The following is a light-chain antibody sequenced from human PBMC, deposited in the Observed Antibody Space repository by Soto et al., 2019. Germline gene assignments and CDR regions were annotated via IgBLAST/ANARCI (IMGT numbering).Light chain of an antibody. Sequence: DIQMTQSPSTLSASVGDRVTITFRATQGGGRYFAWYQQKPGSAPRLLIYGASTLHSDVPSRFSGSASGTDFSLTIDSLEPEDFAVYYCQQYAESPLTFGGGTKVDI. V-gene: IGKV1-9*01. J-gene: IGKJ4*01. CDR3: QQYAESPLT. CDR2: GAS. CDR1: QGGGRY.